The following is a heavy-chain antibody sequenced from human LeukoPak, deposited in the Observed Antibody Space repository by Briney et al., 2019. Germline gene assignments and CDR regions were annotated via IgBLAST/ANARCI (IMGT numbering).Heavy chain of an antibody. J-gene: IGHJ5*02. CDR1: GYTFTSYG. CDR2: ISAYNGNT. Sequence: ASVKVSCKASGYTFTSYGISWVRQAPGRGLEWMGWISAYNGNTNYAQKLQGSVTMTTDTSTSTAYMELRSLRSDDTAVYYCARDRSEGWFDPWGQGTLVTVSS. CDR3: ARDRSEGWFDP. V-gene: IGHV1-18*04.